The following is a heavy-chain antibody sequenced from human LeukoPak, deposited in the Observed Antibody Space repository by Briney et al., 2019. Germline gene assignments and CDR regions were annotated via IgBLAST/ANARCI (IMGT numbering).Heavy chain of an antibody. CDR3: ARAYSSSWYFDDPNHFDY. J-gene: IGHJ4*02. Sequence: GGSLRLSCTVSGFTVSSNSMSWVRQAPGKGLEWVSFIFSSTHYSDSVKGRFTISRDNSKNTLYLQMNSLRAEDTAVYYCARAYSSSWYFDDPNHFDYWGQGTLVTVSS. V-gene: IGHV3-53*01. D-gene: IGHD6-13*01. CDR2: IFSST. CDR1: GFTVSSNS.